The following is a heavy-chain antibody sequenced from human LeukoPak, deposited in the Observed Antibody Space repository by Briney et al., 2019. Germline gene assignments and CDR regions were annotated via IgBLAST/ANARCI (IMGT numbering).Heavy chain of an antibody. CDR2: ISGSGGST. D-gene: IGHD3-10*01. J-gene: IGHJ6*02. Sequence: GGSLRLSCAASGFTFSSYAMSWVRQAPGKGLEWVSAISGSGGSTYYADSVKGRFTISRDDSKNTLYLQMNSLRAEDTAVYYCAKSRVWFGEYYYYGMDVWGQGTTVTVSS. CDR3: AKSRVWFGEYYYYGMDV. CDR1: GFTFSSYA. V-gene: IGHV3-23*01.